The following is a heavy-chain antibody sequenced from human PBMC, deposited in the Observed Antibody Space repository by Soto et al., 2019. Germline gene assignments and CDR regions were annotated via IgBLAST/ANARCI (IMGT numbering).Heavy chain of an antibody. V-gene: IGHV4-61*01. Sequence: PSETLSLTCTVSGGSVSSGSYYWSWIRQPPGKGLEWIGYIYYSGSTNYNPSLKSRVTISVDTSKNQFSLKLSSVTAADTAVYYCAREHSYYYDSSGLFDYWGQGTLVTVSS. CDR2: IYYSGST. D-gene: IGHD3-22*01. J-gene: IGHJ4*02. CDR3: AREHSYYYDSSGLFDY. CDR1: GGSVSSGSYY.